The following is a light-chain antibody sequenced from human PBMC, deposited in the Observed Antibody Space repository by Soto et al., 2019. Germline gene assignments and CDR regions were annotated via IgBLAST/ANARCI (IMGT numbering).Light chain of an antibody. CDR1: SSDVGGYNY. Sequence: QSALTQPASVSGSPGQSITISCTGTSSDVGGYNYVSWYQQHPGKAPKLMIYEVSNRPSGGSNRFSGSKSGNTASLTISGLQAEDEAHYYCSSYTSSSTRVFGGGTKLTVL. J-gene: IGLJ3*02. V-gene: IGLV2-14*01. CDR3: SSYTSSSTRV. CDR2: EVS.